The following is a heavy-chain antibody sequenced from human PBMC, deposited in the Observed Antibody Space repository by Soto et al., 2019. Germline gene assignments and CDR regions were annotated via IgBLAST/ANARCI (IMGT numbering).Heavy chain of an antibody. CDR3: AKPLWPFSSSYIDY. J-gene: IGHJ4*02. CDR1: GFAFSDFY. D-gene: IGHD3-22*01. Sequence: PGGSLRLSCATSGFAFSDFYMSWVRQAPGKGPEWVSYISYDGYTIYYAYSVKCRVTSSTDNDENSLYLQMNNLRAEDTAVYYCAKPLWPFSSSYIDYWAQGTLVTVSS. V-gene: IGHV3-11*01. CDR2: ISYDGYTI.